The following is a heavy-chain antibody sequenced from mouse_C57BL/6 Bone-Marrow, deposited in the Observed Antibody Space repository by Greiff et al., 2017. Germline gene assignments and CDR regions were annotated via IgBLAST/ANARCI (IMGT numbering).Heavy chain of an antibody. CDR2: INPYNGGT. CDR1: GYTFTDYY. J-gene: IGHJ2*01. V-gene: IGHV1-19*01. D-gene: IGHD4-1*02. CDR3: ASPQLGRDWFDY. Sequence: EVQLQQSGPVLVKPGASVKMSCKASGYTFTDYYMNWVKQSHGKSLEWIGVINPYNGGTSYNQKFKGKATLTVDKSSSTAYMELNSLTSEDSAVYYCASPQLGRDWFDYWGQGTTLTVSS.